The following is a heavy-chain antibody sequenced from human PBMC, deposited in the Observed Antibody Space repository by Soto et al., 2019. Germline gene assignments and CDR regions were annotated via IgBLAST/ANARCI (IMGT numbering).Heavy chain of an antibody. Sequence: SETLSLTCTVSGGSITNYYWTWIRQAPGKGLEWIGDIHYTGSANNNPSLKSRLTISVDKSRNHVCLNRKSVTAEDTAVYFCARGAGSVTAGGDAFESWGQGILVTV. V-gene: IGHV4-59*01. CDR2: IHYTGSA. J-gene: IGHJ5*01. CDR3: ARGAGSVTAGGDAFES. D-gene: IGHD1-26*01. CDR1: GGSITNYY.